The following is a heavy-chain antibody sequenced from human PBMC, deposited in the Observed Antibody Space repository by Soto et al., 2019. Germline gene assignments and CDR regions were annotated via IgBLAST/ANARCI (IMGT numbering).Heavy chain of an antibody. V-gene: IGHV4-59*08. CDR3: ARSGKYYYDSSGYYRLFQH. Sequence: SLTCTVSGGSISSYYWSWIRQPPGKGLDWIGYIYYSGSTNYNPSLKSRVTISVDTSKNQFSLKLSSVTAADTAVYYCARSGKYYYDSSGYYRLFQHWGQGTLVTVSS. CDR1: GGSISSYY. CDR2: IYYSGST. J-gene: IGHJ1*01. D-gene: IGHD3-22*01.